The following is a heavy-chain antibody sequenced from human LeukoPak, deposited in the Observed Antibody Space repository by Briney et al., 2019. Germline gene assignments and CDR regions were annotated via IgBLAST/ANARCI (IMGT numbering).Heavy chain of an antibody. V-gene: IGHV3-9*03. J-gene: IGHJ4*02. CDR2: ISWNSGSI. D-gene: IGHD2-2*01. Sequence: GGSLRLSCAASGFTFDDYAMHWVRQAPGKGLEWVSGISWNSGSIGYADSVKGRFTISRDNAKNSLYLQMNSLRAEDMALYYCAKARYCSSTSCYWDYWGQGTLVNVSS. CDR3: AKARYCSSTSCYWDY. CDR1: GFTFDDYA.